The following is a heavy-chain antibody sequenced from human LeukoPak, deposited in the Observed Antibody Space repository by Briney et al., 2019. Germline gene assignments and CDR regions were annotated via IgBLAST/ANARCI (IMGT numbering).Heavy chain of an antibody. CDR2: ISSSSSYI. CDR1: GFTFSSYS. J-gene: IGHJ6*02. V-gene: IGHV3-21*01. D-gene: IGHD1-20*01. Sequence: PGGSLRLSCAASGFTFSSYSMNWVRQAPGKGLEWVSSISSSSSYIYYADSVKGRFTISRDNAKNSLYLQMNSLRAEDTAVYYCARDRHNWNLNDYYGMDVWGQGTTVIVSS. CDR3: ARDRHNWNLNDYYGMDV.